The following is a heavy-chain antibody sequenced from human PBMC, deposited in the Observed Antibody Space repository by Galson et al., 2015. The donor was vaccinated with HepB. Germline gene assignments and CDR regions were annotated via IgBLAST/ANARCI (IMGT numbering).Heavy chain of an antibody. CDR3: AKDREVGYCSGGSCSPPDS. CDR1: GFTFKDYA. Sequence: SLRLSCAVSGFTFKDYAMSWVRQAPGKGLEWVSGISRSGGSTSYADSVKGRFTISRDNSKHTLFLEISSLRAEDTAIYYCAKDREVGYCSGGSCSPPDSWGQGTLVTVSS. CDR2: ISRSGGST. V-gene: IGHV3-23*01. J-gene: IGHJ4*02. D-gene: IGHD2-15*01.